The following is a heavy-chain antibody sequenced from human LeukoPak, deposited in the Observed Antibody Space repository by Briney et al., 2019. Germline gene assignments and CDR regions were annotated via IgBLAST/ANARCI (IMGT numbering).Heavy chain of an antibody. D-gene: IGHD1-26*01. CDR2: ISYDGSNK. Sequence: SGGSLRLSCAASGFTFSSYGMHWVRQAPGKGLEWVAVISYDGSNKYYADSVKGRFTISRDNSKNTLYLQMNSLRAEDTAVYYCAKDSGSYGHRIRDYWGQGTLVTVSS. V-gene: IGHV3-30*18. CDR3: AKDSGSYGHRIRDY. J-gene: IGHJ4*02. CDR1: GFTFSSYG.